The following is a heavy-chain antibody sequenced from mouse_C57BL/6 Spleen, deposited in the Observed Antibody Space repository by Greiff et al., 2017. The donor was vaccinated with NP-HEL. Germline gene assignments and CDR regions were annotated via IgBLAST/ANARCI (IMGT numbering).Heavy chain of an antibody. CDR1: GYTFTSYW. CDR3: AQGRTQATDCGMDY. CDR2: INPSSGST. D-gene: IGHD3-2*02. V-gene: IGHV1-55*01. Sequence: QVQLQQPGAELVKPGASVKLSCTASGYTFTSYWITWVKQRPGQGLEWIGDINPSSGSTNYNEKFKSKATLTVDTSSSTAYLQLLSMTSADSAVYACAQGRTQATDCGMDYWGQGTSVTVSS. J-gene: IGHJ4*01.